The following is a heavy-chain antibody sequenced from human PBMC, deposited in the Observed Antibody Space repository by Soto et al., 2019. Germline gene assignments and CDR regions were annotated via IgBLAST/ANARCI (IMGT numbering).Heavy chain of an antibody. CDR3: TGQARDMHWVDY. J-gene: IGHJ4*02. CDR1: GFTFSNAW. CDR2: IKSKTDGGTT. V-gene: IGHV3-15*01. Sequence: PGGSLRLSCAASGFTFSNAWMSWVRQAPGKGLEWVGRIKSKTDGGTTDYAAPVKGRFTISRDDSKNTLYLQMNSLKTEDTAVYYCTGQARDMHWVDYWGQGTLVTVSS. D-gene: IGHD3-9*01.